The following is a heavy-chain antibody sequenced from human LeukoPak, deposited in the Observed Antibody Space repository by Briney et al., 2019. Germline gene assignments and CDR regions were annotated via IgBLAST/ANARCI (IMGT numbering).Heavy chain of an antibody. V-gene: IGHV1-24*01. Sequence: ASVKVSCKVSGYTLTELSTHWVRQAPGKGLEWMGGFDPEDGETIYAQKFQGRVTMTEDTSTDTAYMEMSSLRSEDTAVYYCATTTSGWTGNYDYWGQGTPVTVSS. CDR2: FDPEDGET. D-gene: IGHD6-19*01. J-gene: IGHJ4*02. CDR1: GYTLTELS. CDR3: ATTTSGWTGNYDY.